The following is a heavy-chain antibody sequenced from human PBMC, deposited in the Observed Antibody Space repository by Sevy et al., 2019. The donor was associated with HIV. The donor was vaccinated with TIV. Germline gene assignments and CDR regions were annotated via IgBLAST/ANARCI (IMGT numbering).Heavy chain of an antibody. CDR2: IWFDGSNT. D-gene: IGHD5-12*01. Sequence: GGSLRLSCAASGFTFSTYGMHWVRQAPGKGLEWVAVIWFDGSNTYYADSVKGRFTISRDIAKNTLYLQMNSLRAEDKAVYYCAGDLEFYEYGGYGPAYMPDYWGQGTLVTVSS. CDR3: AGDLEFYEYGGYGPAYMPDY. CDR1: GFTFSTYG. V-gene: IGHV3-33*01. J-gene: IGHJ4*02.